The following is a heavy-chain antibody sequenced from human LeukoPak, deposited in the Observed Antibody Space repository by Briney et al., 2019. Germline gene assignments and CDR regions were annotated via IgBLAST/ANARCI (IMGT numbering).Heavy chain of an antibody. CDR1: GYTFTSYG. Sequence: ASVKVSCKASGYTFTSYGISWVRQAPGQGLERMGWISAYNGNTNYAQKLQGRVTMTTDTSTSTAYMELRSLRSDDTAVYYCARDPSPGIFGVVTLYYYYYMDVWGKGTTVTVSS. D-gene: IGHD3-3*01. CDR3: ARDPSPGIFGVVTLYYYYYMDV. V-gene: IGHV1-18*01. CDR2: ISAYNGNT. J-gene: IGHJ6*03.